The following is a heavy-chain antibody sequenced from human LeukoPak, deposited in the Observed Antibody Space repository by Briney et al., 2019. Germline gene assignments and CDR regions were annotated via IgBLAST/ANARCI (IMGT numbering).Heavy chain of an antibody. CDR1: GFTFSSYG. CDR3: AKDLRYFDSDYFDC. J-gene: IGHJ4*02. CDR2: ISYDGSHK. Sequence: GRSLRLSCAASGFTFSSYGMHWVRQAPGKGLEWVAVISYDGSHKYYADSVKGRFTISRDNSKNTLYLQMNSLRAEDTAVYYCAKDLRYFDSDYFDCWGQGTLVTVSS. D-gene: IGHD3-9*01. V-gene: IGHV3-30*18.